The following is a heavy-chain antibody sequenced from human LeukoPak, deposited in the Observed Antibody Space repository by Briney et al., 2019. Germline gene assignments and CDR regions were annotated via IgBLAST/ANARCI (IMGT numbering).Heavy chain of an antibody. CDR1: GYTFTNYY. CDR3: ARGGFTTMVRGVIITLDAFDI. Sequence: GASVKVSCKASGYTFTNYYLHWVRQAPGQGFEWMGIFNPGGGTTTYAQKFQGRVTMTRATSTSTVYMELSSLRSEDTAIYYCARGGFTTMVRGVIITLDAFDIWGQGTMVTVSS. J-gene: IGHJ3*02. V-gene: IGHV1-46*01. D-gene: IGHD3-10*01. CDR2: FNPGGGTT.